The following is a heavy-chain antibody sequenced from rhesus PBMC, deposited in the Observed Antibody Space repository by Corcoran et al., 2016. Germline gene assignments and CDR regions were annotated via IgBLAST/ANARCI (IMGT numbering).Heavy chain of an antibody. J-gene: IGHJ4*01. CDR3: TRITAAAGRKYYFDY. Sequence: EVQLVESGGGLVQPGGSLRLSCAASGFTFSSYDMSWFRQPPEKGLELVSYFSYTGKTIYYADSVKGRLTISRDNAKNSLSLQMSSLRAEDTAVYYCTRITAAAGRKYYFDYWGQGVLVTVSS. CDR2: FSYTGKTI. D-gene: IGHD6-25*01. CDR1: GFTFSSYD. V-gene: IGHV3-136*01.